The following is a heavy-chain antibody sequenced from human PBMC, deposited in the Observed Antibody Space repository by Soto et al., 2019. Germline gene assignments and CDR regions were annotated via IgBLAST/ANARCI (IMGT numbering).Heavy chain of an antibody. J-gene: IGHJ4*02. CDR3: ATDVAYCSGGSCYGGGYFDY. Sequence: QVQLQESGPGLVKPSQTLSLTCTVSGGSISSGGYYWSWIRQHPGKGLEWIGYIYYSGSTYYNPSLKSRVTISVDTSKNPFSLKLSSVTAADTAVYYCATDVAYCSGGSCYGGGYFDYWGQGTLVTVSS. CDR1: GGSISSGGYY. V-gene: IGHV4-31*03. D-gene: IGHD2-15*01. CDR2: IYYSGST.